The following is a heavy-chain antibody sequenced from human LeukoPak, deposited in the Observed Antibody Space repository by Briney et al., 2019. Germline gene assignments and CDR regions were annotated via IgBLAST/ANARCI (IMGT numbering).Heavy chain of an antibody. D-gene: IGHD3-3*01. CDR3: AKIKSIFGVVSRPFDH. V-gene: IGHV3-74*01. CDR2: INTDASRT. Sequence: GGSLRLSCAASGFTFSSFWMHWVRQAPGKGLVWVSRINTDASRTTYADSVEGRFTISRDNAKNTLYLQMNSLRAEDTAVYYCAKIKSIFGVVSRPFDHWGQGTLVTVSS. J-gene: IGHJ4*02. CDR1: GFTFSSFW.